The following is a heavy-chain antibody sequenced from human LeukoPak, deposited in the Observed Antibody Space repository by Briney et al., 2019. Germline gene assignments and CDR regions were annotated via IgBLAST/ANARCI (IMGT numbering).Heavy chain of an antibody. Sequence: GGSLRLSCAACGFTFSSYAMSGVRRARGRGLEWVSAISGRSGSTYYAHSVKGRFTISRDNSKNTLYLQMTSLRAEDTAVYYCAREGVMGSSGWYYFDYWGQGTLVTVSS. D-gene: IGHD6-19*01. J-gene: IGHJ4*02. CDR1: GFTFSSYA. V-gene: IGHV3-23*01. CDR3: AREGVMGSSGWYYFDY. CDR2: ISGRSGST.